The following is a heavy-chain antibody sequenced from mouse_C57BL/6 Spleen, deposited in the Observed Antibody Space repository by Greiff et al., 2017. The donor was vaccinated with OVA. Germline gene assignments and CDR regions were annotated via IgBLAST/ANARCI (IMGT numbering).Heavy chain of an antibody. CDR3: AIEGSIYEAWFSY. CDR1: GYTFTDYY. Sequence: EVQLQQSGPELVKPGASVKMSCKASGYTFTDYYMHWVKQSHGKSLEWIGYIYPNNGGNGYNQKFKGKATLTVDKYSSTAYMELRSLTSEDSAGYSCAIEGSIYEAWFSYWGQGVLVTVAA. D-gene: IGHD1-1*01. CDR2: IYPNNGGN. J-gene: IGHJ3*01. V-gene: IGHV1-34*01.